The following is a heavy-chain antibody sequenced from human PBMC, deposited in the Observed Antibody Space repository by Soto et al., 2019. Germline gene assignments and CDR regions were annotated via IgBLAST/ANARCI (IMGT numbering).Heavy chain of an antibody. CDR1: GFSLSPYW. J-gene: IGHJ4*02. Sequence: GGSLRLSCGASGFSLSPYWMHWVRQVPGRGLEWVARLSSAGFSAAYADSVKGRFFISRDIARNTLSLQMNSLRADDTAVYYCARDLGGPDYWGRGTSVTVSS. CDR3: ARDLGGPDY. V-gene: IGHV3-74*03. D-gene: IGHD3-16*01. CDR2: LSSAGFSA.